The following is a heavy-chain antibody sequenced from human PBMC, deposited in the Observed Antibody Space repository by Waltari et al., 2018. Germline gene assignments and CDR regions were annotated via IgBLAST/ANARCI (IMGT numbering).Heavy chain of an antibody. CDR1: GFTFSSYA. CDR3: ARGEGSYLSWFDP. D-gene: IGHD3-10*01. V-gene: IGHV3-30-3*01. CDR2: RSYDGSNK. J-gene: IGHJ5*02. Sequence: QVQLVESGGGVVQPGRSLRLSCAASGFTFSSYAMHWVRQAPGKGLEWVAVRSYDGSNKYYADSVKGRFTISRDNSKNTLYLQMNSLRAEDTAVYYCARGEGSYLSWFDPWGQGTLVTVSS.